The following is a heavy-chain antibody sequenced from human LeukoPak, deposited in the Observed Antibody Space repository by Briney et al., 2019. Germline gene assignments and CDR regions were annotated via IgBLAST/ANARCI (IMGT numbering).Heavy chain of an antibody. Sequence: PGGSLRLSCAASGFTFSSYAMSWVRQAPGKGLEWVANIKQDGSEKYYVDSVKGRFTISRDNAKNLVHLEMNSLRGEDTAVYYCTRMAWRSRPFDYWGQGTLVTVSS. CDR2: IKQDGSEK. J-gene: IGHJ4*02. CDR1: GFTFSSYA. V-gene: IGHV3-7*01. D-gene: IGHD2-2*01. CDR3: TRMAWRSRPFDY.